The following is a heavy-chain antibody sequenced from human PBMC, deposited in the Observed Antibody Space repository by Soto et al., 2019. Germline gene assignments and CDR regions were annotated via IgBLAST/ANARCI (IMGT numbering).Heavy chain of an antibody. J-gene: IGHJ5*02. Sequence: EVQLVESGGGLVKPGGSLRLSCAASGFTFSSYSMNWVRQAPWKGLEWVSSISSSSSYIYYADSVKGRFTISRDNAKNSLYLQMNSLRAEDTAVYYCARDLPGHRYPFGCYNWFDPWGQGTLVTVSS. CDR2: ISSSSSYI. D-gene: IGHD3-16*01. CDR3: ARDLPGHRYPFGCYNWFDP. V-gene: IGHV3-21*01. CDR1: GFTFSSYS.